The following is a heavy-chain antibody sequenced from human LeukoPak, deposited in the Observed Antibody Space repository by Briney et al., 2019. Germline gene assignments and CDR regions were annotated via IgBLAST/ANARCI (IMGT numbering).Heavy chain of an antibody. CDR3: AKDLALSGSYFHYYYYGMDV. D-gene: IGHD3-10*01. V-gene: IGHV3-74*01. CDR2: INSDGRST. Sequence: PGGSLRLSCAASGFTFSSYWMHWVRQAPGKGLVWVSHINSDGRSTTYADSVKGRFTISRDNARDTLYLQMNSLRAEDTAVYYCAKDLALSGSYFHYYYYGMDVWGQGTTVTVSS. CDR1: GFTFSSYW. J-gene: IGHJ6*02.